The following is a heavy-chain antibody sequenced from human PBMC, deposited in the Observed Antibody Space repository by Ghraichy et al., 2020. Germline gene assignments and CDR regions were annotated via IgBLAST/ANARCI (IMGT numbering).Heavy chain of an antibody. V-gene: IGHV3-21*01. CDR1: GFTFSTYN. J-gene: IGHJ6*02. D-gene: IGHD4-17*01. CDR3: ARASDYGPYHYYAMDV. CDR2: ISSSSSYI. Sequence: GGSLRLSCVASGFTFSTYNMNWVRQAPGKGLEWVSSISSSSSYIYYADSVKGRFTISRDNAKNSLYLQMNSLRAEDTALYYCARASDYGPYHYYAMDVWGQGTTVTVSS.